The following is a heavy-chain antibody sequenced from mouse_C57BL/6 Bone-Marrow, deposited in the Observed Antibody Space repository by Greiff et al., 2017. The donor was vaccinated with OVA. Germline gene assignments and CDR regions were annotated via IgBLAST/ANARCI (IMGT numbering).Heavy chain of an antibody. CDR2: IDPEDGDT. CDR3: TTEGGTSYWYFDV. J-gene: IGHJ1*03. Sequence: VQLKESGAELVRPGASVKLSCTASGFNIKDYYMHWVKQRPEQGLEWIGRIDPEDGDTEYATKFQGKATMTADTSSNTAYLQLSSLTSEDTAVYYCTTEGGTSYWYFDVWGTGTTVTVSS. D-gene: IGHD4-1*01. CDR1: GFNIKDYY. V-gene: IGHV14-1*01.